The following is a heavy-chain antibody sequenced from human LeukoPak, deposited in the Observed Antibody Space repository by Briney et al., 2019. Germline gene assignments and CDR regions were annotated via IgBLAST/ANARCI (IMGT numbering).Heavy chain of an antibody. CDR1: GVTFSNYA. V-gene: IGHV3-23*01. CDR3: GSYRRAYDV. Sequence: PGGSLRLSCAAPGVTFSNYAMHWVRQSPGKGLEWVSDILDDGRIYYADSVKGRFTISRDHSQNKVNLQMDNLRAEDAAIYYCGSYRRAYDVWGQGTVVTVAS. J-gene: IGHJ3*01. CDR2: ILDDGRI. D-gene: IGHD1-26*01.